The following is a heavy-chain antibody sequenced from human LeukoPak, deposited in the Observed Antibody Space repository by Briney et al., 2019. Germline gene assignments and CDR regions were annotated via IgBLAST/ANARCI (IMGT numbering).Heavy chain of an antibody. J-gene: IGHJ4*02. CDR1: GGSISSYY. D-gene: IGHD4-17*01. CDR2: IYYSGRT. V-gene: IGHV4-59*01. Sequence: PSETLSLTCTVSGGSISSYYWSWIRQPPGKGLEWIGYIYYSGRTNYNPSLKSRVTISVDTFKNQFSLNLRSVTAADTAVYYCARGGPPTVTRFDYWGQGTLVTVS. CDR3: ARGGPPTVTRFDY.